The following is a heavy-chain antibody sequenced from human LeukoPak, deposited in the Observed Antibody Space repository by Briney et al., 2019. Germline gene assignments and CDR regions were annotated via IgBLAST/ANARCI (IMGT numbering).Heavy chain of an antibody. J-gene: IGHJ6*02. CDR3: ARDLALGYCSSTSCYNTHYYYGMDV. Sequence: PGGSLRLSCAASGFTFSSYAMHWVRQAPGKGLEWVAVISYDGSNKYYADSVKGRFTISRDNSKNTLYLQMNSLRAEDTAVYYCARDLALGYCSSTSCYNTHYYYGMDVWGQGTTVTVSS. CDR1: GFTFSSYA. D-gene: IGHD2-2*02. V-gene: IGHV3-30*14. CDR2: ISYDGSNK.